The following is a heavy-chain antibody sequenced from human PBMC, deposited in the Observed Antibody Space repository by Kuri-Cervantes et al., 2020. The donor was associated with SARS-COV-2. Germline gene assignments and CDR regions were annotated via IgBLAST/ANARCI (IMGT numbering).Heavy chain of an antibody. V-gene: IGHV3-33*01. CDR2: IWSDGSNK. J-gene: IGHJ4*02. CDR3: SRGGYRYDKPRVYFDY. CDR1: GFIFSDYG. D-gene: IGHD5-18*01. Sequence: GESLKISCPTSGFIFSDYGMHWVRQAPGKGLEWVAVIWSDGSNKYYADSVKGRFTISRDNSKNTLYLQTNNLRPEDTAIYFCSRGGYRYDKPRVYFDYWGQGTLVTVSS.